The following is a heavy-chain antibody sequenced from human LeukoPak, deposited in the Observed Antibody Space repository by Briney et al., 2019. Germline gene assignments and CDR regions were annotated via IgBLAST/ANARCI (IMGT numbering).Heavy chain of an antibody. D-gene: IGHD3-22*01. CDR2: ISGSGGST. CDR3: AKGYYDSGAYSPFDY. Sequence: GGSLRLSCAASGFTFSSYAMSWVRQAPGKGLEWVSVISGSGGSTSYADSVEGRFIISRDSSKNTLYLQMDSLRAEDTAVYYCAKGYYDSGAYSPFDYWGQGTLVTVSS. V-gene: IGHV3-23*01. CDR1: GFTFSSYA. J-gene: IGHJ4*02.